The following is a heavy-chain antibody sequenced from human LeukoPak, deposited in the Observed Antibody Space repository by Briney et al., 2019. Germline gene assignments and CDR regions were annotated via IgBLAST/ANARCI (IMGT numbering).Heavy chain of an antibody. CDR2: IYTSGST. D-gene: IGHD2-21*01. V-gene: IGHV4-61*02. J-gene: IGHJ4*02. Sequence: SQTLSLTCTVSGGSISSGSHNWSWIRQPAGKGLEWIGRIYTSGSTNYNPSLESRVTISVDTSRNQFSLKLSSVTAADTAVYYCARDGRLEGCGGDCYPDYWGQGTLVTVSS. CDR3: ARDGRLEGCGGDCYPDY. CDR1: GGSISSGSHN.